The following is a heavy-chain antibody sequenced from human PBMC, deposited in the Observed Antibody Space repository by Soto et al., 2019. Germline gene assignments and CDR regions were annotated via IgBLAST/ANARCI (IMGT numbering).Heavy chain of an antibody. CDR3: AKDFGAWSDS. CDR2: ISYDGGDF. V-gene: IGHV3-30*18. D-gene: IGHD3-10*01. CDR1: GFAFSTYG. Sequence: GGSMRLSCAASGFAFSTYGMHWVRQAPGKGLEWVALISYDGGDFYYADSVKGRFTISRDNSKHTLSLQMDSLRVEDTAVYYCAKDFGAWSDSWGQGTLVTVSS. J-gene: IGHJ5*01.